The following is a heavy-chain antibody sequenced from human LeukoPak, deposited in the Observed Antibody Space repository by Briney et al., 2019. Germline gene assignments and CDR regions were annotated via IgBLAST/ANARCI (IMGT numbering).Heavy chain of an antibody. Sequence: GGSLRLSCAASAFTFSSYSMNCVSHAPGKGLEWVSSIRSSSKYINYADSLEGRLTPYRDNPKNSLYLKRSSLRAEDTAVYYCARGRTNQRISVIVARPYDALDIWGQGTMVTVSS. D-gene: IGHD3-22*01. CDR2: IRSSSKYI. CDR1: AFTFSSYS. J-gene: IGHJ3*02. CDR3: ARGRTNQRISVIVARPYDALDI. V-gene: IGHV3-21*01.